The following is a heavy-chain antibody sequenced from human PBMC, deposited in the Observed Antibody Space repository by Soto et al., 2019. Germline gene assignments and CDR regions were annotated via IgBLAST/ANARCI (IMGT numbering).Heavy chain of an antibody. J-gene: IGHJ3*01. D-gene: IGHD3-22*01. CDR1: GYSFTSSG. Sequence: QVQLVQSGAEVKKPGASVKVSCKASGYSFTSSGMNWVRQAPGQGLEWMGWISAQTGSSEYAQRFQGRVTMNTDRSTSTAYMELRSLGSDAAAFYYCARAFFYQGSDSRGYSFDAFDFWGPGTLVTVSS. CDR2: ISAQTGSS. V-gene: IGHV1-18*01. CDR3: ARAFFYQGSDSRGYSFDAFDF.